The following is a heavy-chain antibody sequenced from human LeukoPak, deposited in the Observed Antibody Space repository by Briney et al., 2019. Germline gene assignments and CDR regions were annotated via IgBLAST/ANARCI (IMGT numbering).Heavy chain of an antibody. CDR1: GGSISTFY. CDR3: VRDGTGDSSGWHL. J-gene: IGHJ1*01. D-gene: IGHD6-19*01. V-gene: IGHV4-4*07. CDR2: MHTRGST. Sequence: LETLCLTCTVSGGSISTFYWGWIRQPAGKGLEWIGRMHTRGSTDYNPSLKSRVSMSVDTSQNQFFLRLRSVTAADTAVYYCVRDGTGDSSGWHLWGEGTLVTVSP.